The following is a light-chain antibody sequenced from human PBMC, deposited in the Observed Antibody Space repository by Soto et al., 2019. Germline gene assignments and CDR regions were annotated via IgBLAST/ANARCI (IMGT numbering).Light chain of an antibody. CDR2: DAS. CDR1: QNVYFY. CDR3: QQRTDWRLT. V-gene: IGKV3-11*01. J-gene: IGKJ4*01. Sequence: EIVLTQSPATLSLSPGERATVSCRASQNVYFYLAWYQQKPGQAPRLLIYDASNRATGIPTRFSGSGSGTDFTLTISSLEPEDFAVYYCQQRTDWRLTSGGGTKVEVK.